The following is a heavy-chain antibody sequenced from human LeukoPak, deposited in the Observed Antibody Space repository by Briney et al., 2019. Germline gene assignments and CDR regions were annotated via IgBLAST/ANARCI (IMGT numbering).Heavy chain of an antibody. CDR3: VKDPVAVAGNIYYRMDV. CDR1: GFTFRNFG. Sequence: GGSLRLSCVASGFTFRNFGMHWVRQAPGKGLEWVAVISYDGSNKYYGDSVKGRFTISRDNSQDTLYVQMTSLRAEDTAVYYCVKDPVAVAGNIYYRMDVWGQGTTVTVSS. V-gene: IGHV3-30*18. J-gene: IGHJ6*02. CDR2: ISYDGSNK. D-gene: IGHD6-19*01.